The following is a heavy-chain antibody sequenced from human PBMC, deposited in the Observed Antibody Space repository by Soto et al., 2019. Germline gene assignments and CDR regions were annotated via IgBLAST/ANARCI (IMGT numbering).Heavy chain of an antibody. J-gene: IGHJ4*02. Sequence: EVQLLESGGGLVQPGGSLRLSCAASGFTFSNYAMSWVRQAPGKGLEWVSTISTSGGSTYSADSVKGGFTISRDNSKNTLYLQMNSLRAEDTAVYYCARDGLGAYTYGSYYFDYWGQGTLVTVSS. D-gene: IGHD5-18*01. CDR3: ARDGLGAYTYGSYYFDY. CDR2: ISTSGGST. V-gene: IGHV3-23*01. CDR1: GFTFSNYA.